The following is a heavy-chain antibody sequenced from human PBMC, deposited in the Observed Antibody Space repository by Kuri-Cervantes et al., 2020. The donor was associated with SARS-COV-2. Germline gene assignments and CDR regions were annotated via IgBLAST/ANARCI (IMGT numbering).Heavy chain of an antibody. CDR3: ARDGRWSMAIIDY. CDR1: GFTFGDYA. D-gene: IGHD2/OR15-2a*01. Sequence: GGSLRLSCTASGFTFGDYAMSWFRQAPGKGLEWVGFIRSKAYGGTTEYAASVKGRFTISRDDSKSIAYLQMNSLKTEDTAVYYCARDGRWSMAIIDYWGQGTLVTVSS. J-gene: IGHJ4*02. CDR2: IRSKAYGGTT. V-gene: IGHV3-49*03.